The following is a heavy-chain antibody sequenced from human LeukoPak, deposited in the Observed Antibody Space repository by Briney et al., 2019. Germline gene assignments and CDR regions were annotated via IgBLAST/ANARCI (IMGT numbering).Heavy chain of an antibody. CDR1: GGSISSSSYY. D-gene: IGHD6-13*01. J-gene: IGHJ4*02. CDR2: IYYSGST. CDR3: ARHDGAAGNDY. V-gene: IGHV4-39*01. Sequence: SETLSLXCTVSGGSISSSSYYWGWIRQPPGKGLEWIGSIYYSGSTYYNPSLKSRVTISVDTSKNQFSLKLSSVTAADTAVYYCARHDGAAGNDYWGQGTLVTVSS.